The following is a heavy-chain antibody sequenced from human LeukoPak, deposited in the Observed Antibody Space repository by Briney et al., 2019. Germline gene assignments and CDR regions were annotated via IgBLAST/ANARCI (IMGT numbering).Heavy chain of an antibody. D-gene: IGHD2-21*02. V-gene: IGHV1-2*02. Sequence: ASVKVSCKASGYTFTGYYMHWVRQAPGQGLEWMGWINPNSGGTNYAQKFQGRVTMTRDTSISTAYMELSRLRSDDTAVYCCARLMTAIGGTDYWGQGTLVTVSS. CDR3: ARLMTAIGGTDY. J-gene: IGHJ4*02. CDR1: GYTFTGYY. CDR2: INPNSGGT.